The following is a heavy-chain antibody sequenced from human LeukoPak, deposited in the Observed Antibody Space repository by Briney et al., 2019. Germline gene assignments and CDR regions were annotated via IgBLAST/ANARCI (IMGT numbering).Heavy chain of an antibody. D-gene: IGHD2-15*01. V-gene: IGHV1-2*02. CDR3: ARDGGLGF. J-gene: IGHJ4*02. CDR1: GYTSSAYY. Sequence: GASVKVSCKASGYTSSAYYIHWLRQAPGQGLEWMGWINVNSGDTNSAPNFQGRVTLTRDMSSNTAYMEVTKLTLDDTAVFYCARDGGLGFWGQGTLVTVSS. CDR2: INVNSGDT.